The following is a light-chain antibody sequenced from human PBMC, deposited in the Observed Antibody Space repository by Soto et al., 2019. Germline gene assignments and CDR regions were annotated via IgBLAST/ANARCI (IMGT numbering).Light chain of an antibody. Sequence: QSVLTQPPSVSAAPGQKVTISCSGSSSNTGNNYVIWYQQLPGTATKLLIYDNDKRPSGIPDRFSGSKSSTSATLGITGLQTGDEADYYCATCNRSLSVGVFGGGTQMTF. CDR3: ATCNRSLSVGV. J-gene: IGLJ2*01. V-gene: IGLV1-51*01. CDR1: SSNTGNNY. CDR2: DND.